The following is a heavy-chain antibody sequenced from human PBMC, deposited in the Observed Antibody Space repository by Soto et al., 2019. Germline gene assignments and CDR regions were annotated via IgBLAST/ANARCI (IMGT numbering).Heavy chain of an antibody. CDR3: TRSGNNLYYYGMDV. J-gene: IGHJ6*02. D-gene: IGHD1-20*01. CDR1: GFTFRSYE. Sequence: LRLSCVASGFTFRSYEMNWVRQAPGKGLEWVSYISSSGSVIKYGDSVKGRFTISRDNAKNSLYLQMNSLRAEDTALYYCTRSGNNLYYYGMDVWGQGTTVTVSS. V-gene: IGHV3-48*03. CDR2: ISSSGSVI.